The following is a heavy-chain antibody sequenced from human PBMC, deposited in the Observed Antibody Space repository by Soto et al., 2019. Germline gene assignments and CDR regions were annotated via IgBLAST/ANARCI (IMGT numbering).Heavy chain of an antibody. Sequence: GGSLRLSCAASGFTFGSYAMSWVRQAPGKGLEWVSVISGSGGSTYYADSVKGRFTISRDNSKNTLYLQMNSLRAEDTALYYCAKGDGDTYFYYYMDVWGKGTTVTVSS. CDR3: AKGDGDTYFYYYMDV. CDR2: ISGSGGST. J-gene: IGHJ6*03. D-gene: IGHD4-17*01. CDR1: GFTFGSYA. V-gene: IGHV3-23*01.